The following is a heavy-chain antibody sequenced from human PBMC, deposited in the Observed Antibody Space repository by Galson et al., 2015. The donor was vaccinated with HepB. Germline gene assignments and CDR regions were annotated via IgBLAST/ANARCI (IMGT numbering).Heavy chain of an antibody. Sequence: SLRLSCAASGFTFSNYGMHWVRQAPGKGLEWVAFISYHGSDKNYADSVKGRFTISRDISRNTLYLQMNSLRADDTAVYYCAKEQRLWFGELLGVDFWGQGTLVTVSS. D-gene: IGHD3-10*01. V-gene: IGHV3-30*18. CDR2: ISYHGSDK. J-gene: IGHJ4*02. CDR1: GFTFSNYG. CDR3: AKEQRLWFGELLGVDF.